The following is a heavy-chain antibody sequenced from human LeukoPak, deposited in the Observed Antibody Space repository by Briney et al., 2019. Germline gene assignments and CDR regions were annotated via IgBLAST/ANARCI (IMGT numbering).Heavy chain of an antibody. V-gene: IGHV1-18*01. D-gene: IGHD4/OR15-4a*01. CDR1: GYTFTNYG. Sequence: ASVKVSCKASGYTFTNYGITWVRQAPGQGLEWMGWISAYNGDTNYAQKVQGSVTMTTDTSTRTAYMELRSLRSDDTAVYYCARDSMDYGNNAYFDYWGQGTLVTVSS. CDR2: ISAYNGDT. J-gene: IGHJ4*02. CDR3: ARDSMDYGNNAYFDY.